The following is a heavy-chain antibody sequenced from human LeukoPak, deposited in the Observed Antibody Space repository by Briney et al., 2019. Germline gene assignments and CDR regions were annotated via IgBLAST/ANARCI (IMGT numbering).Heavy chain of an antibody. CDR2: INPSGGST. CDR1: GYTFTSYY. CDR3: ARAPARSYSSSWYGRDWFDP. D-gene: IGHD6-13*01. Sequence: ASVKVSCKASGYTFTSYYMHWLRQAPGQGLEWMGTINPSGGSTSYAQKFQGRVTMTRDTSTSTVYMELSSLRSEDTAVYYCARAPARSYSSSWYGRDWFDPWGQGTLVTVSS. V-gene: IGHV1-46*01. J-gene: IGHJ5*02.